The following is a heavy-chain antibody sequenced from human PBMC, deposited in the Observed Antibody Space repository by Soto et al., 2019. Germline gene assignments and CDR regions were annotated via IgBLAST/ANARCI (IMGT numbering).Heavy chain of an antibody. V-gene: IGHV3-49*04. J-gene: IGHJ6*01. CDR2: MRAKAFGGTT. Sequence: PGGSLRLSCKGSGFTLRDYAISWVRQAPGKGLQWVGFMRAKAFGGTTEYATFVKGRFTISRDDSKSVAYLQMNSLETEDTAVYYCTRXGAYTSPPYYYFYAMDVWGQGTRVTVSS. CDR1: GFTLRDYA. CDR3: TRXGAYTSPPYYYFYAMDV. D-gene: IGHD2-2*01.